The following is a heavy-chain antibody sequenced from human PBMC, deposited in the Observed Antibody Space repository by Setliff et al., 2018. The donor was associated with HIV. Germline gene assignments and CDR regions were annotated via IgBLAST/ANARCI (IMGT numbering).Heavy chain of an antibody. Sequence: SETLSLTCSVSGGSFSGYYWSWIRQPPGKGLEWIGYIYIYNSGSTNYNPSLTSRVTISADTSRNQFSLKLTSVTAADTAIYYCARGVNFDYWGQGSLVTVSS. CDR2: IYIYNSGST. J-gene: IGHJ4*02. V-gene: IGHV4-59*01. D-gene: IGHD3-3*01. CDR1: GGSFSGYY. CDR3: ARGVNFDY.